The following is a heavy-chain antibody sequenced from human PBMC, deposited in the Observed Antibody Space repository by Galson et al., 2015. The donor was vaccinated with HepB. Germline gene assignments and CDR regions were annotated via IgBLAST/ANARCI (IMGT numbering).Heavy chain of an antibody. CDR2: IIPIFGTA. CDR3: VRQFDSRGYYAY. J-gene: IGHJ4*02. Sequence: SVKVSCKASGGTFSSYAISRVRQAPGQGLEWMGGIIPIFGTANYAQKFQGRVTITADESTSTAYMELSSLRSEDTAVYYCVRQFDSRGYYAYWGQGTLVTVSS. V-gene: IGHV1-69*13. D-gene: IGHD3-22*01. CDR1: GGTFSSYA.